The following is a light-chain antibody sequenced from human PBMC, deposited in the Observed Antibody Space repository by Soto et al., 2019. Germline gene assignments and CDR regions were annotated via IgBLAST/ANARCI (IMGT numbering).Light chain of an antibody. CDR2: DVS. CDR3: SSYTSSSTLLDV. V-gene: IGLV2-14*01. Sequence: QSALNQAASVSGSPGQSITISCTGTSSDVGGYNYVSWYQQHPGKAPKLMIYDVSNRPSGVSNRFSGSKSGNTASLTISGLQAEDEADYYCSSYTSSSTLLDVFGTGTKLTVL. J-gene: IGLJ1*01. CDR1: SSDVGGYNY.